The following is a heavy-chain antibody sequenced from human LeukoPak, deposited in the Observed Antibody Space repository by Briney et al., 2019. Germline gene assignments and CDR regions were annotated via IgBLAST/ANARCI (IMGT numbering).Heavy chain of an antibody. D-gene: IGHD4-17*01. J-gene: IGHJ3*02. V-gene: IGHV4-38-2*02. Sequence: SETLSLTCTVSGYSISSGYYWGWIRQPPGKGLEWIGSIYHSGSTYYNPSLKSRVTISVDTSKNQFSLKLSSVTAADTAVYYCARVYGDHDAFDIWGQGTMVTVSS. CDR3: ARVYGDHDAFDI. CDR2: IYHSGST. CDR1: GYSISSGYY.